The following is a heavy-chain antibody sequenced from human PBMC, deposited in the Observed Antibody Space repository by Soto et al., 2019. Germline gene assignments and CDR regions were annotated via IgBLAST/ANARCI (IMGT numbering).Heavy chain of an antibody. CDR1: GGPFSGFY. CDR2: INQSGTT. V-gene: IGHV4-34*01. J-gene: IGHJ4*02. D-gene: IGHD2-2*01. Sequence: LSLTCAVYGGPFSGFYWSCIRQPPGKELEWIGEINQSGTTNYNPSLKSRVTMSVDTSKNQFSLNLRSVTAADTAIYYCARFRRGPAALFDKNWGPGTLVTVSS. CDR3: ARFRRGPAALFDKN.